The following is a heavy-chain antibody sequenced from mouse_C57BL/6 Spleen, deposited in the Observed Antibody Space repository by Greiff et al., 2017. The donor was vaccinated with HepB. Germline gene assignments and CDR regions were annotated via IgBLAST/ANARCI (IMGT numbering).Heavy chain of an antibody. CDR1: GFTFSDYY. Sequence: EVQVVESEGGLVQPGSSMKLSCTASGFTFSDYYMAWVRQVPEKGLEWVANINYDGSSTYYLDSLKSRFIISRDNAKNILYLQMSSLKSEDTATYYCARANWYFDVWGTGTTVTVSS. CDR3: ARANWYFDV. V-gene: IGHV5-16*01. J-gene: IGHJ1*03. CDR2: INYDGSST.